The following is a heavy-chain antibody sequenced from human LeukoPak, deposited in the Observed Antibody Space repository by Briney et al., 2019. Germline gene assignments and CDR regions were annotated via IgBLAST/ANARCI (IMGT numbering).Heavy chain of an antibody. CDR3: ARDRYGDGFAHFDY. CDR1: GYTFTGYY. D-gene: IGHD5-24*01. Sequence: ASVKVSRKTSGYTFTGYYIHWVRQAPGQGLEWMGWITPSGGTNYPQKFQGRVAITRDTSITTAYMDLSRLTSDDTAVYYCARDRYGDGFAHFDYWGQGALVTVSS. CDR2: ITPSGGT. J-gene: IGHJ4*02. V-gene: IGHV1-2*02.